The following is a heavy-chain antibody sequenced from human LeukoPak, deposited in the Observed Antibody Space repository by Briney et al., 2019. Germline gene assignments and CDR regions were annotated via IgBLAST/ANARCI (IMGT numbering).Heavy chain of an antibody. CDR3: AGEKRDYGDYSPFDY. J-gene: IGHJ4*02. V-gene: IGHV1-69*05. Sequence: SVKVSCKASGGTFNSYAISWVRQAPGQGLEWMGRIIPIFGTANYAQKFQGRVTITTDESTSTAYMELSSLRSEDTAVYYCAGEKRDYGDYSPFDYWGQGTLVTVSS. CDR1: GGTFNSYA. D-gene: IGHD4-17*01. CDR2: IIPIFGTA.